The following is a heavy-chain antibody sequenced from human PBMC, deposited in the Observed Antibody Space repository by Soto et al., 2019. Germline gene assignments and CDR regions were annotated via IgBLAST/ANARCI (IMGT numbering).Heavy chain of an antibody. Sequence: ASVKVSCKASGYTFTSYYMHWVRQAPGQGLEWMGIINPSGGSTSYAQKFQGRVTMTRDTSTSTVYMELSSLRSEATAVYYCARERYSSGWYDYGMDVWGQGTTVTVSS. V-gene: IGHV1-46*01. CDR3: ARERYSSGWYDYGMDV. D-gene: IGHD6-19*01. J-gene: IGHJ6*02. CDR1: GYTFTSYY. CDR2: INPSGGST.